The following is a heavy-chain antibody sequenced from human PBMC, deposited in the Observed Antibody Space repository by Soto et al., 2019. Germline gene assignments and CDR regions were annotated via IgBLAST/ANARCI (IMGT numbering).Heavy chain of an antibody. Sequence: DVKLVESGGGLVQPGDSLRLSCEVSGFTFSMYSMSWVRQSPGKGLEWVAKIPQDGVDGHYADSVKGRFIISRDNDKNSLHLQLNNLRADDTAVYYCARDHLILPAHDFFYGSDVWGRGATVTVSS. CDR1: GFTFSMYS. CDR2: IPQDGVDG. J-gene: IGHJ6*02. D-gene: IGHD2-21*02. V-gene: IGHV3-7*03. CDR3: ARDHLILPAHDFFYGSDV.